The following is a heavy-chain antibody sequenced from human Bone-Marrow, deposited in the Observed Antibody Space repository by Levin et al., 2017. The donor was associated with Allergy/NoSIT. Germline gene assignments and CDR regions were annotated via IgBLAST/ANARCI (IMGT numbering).Heavy chain of an antibody. V-gene: IGHV3-15*04. Sequence: GESLKISCAASGFAFYNTWMCWVRQTPGKGLECVARIDKKTDGATTYYAAPVKGRFSISRDDSRNTLYLHMNSLKREDTALYYCTLGDAWGQGTRVTVSS. CDR1: GFAFYNTW. CDR2: IDKKTDGATT. D-gene: IGHD2-21*01. J-gene: IGHJ4*02. CDR3: TLGDA.